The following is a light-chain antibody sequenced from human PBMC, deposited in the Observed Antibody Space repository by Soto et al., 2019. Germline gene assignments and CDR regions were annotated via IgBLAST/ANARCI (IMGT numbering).Light chain of an antibody. CDR3: QTWGTGYAV. CDR1: SGHSSYA. CDR2: LNSNGSH. V-gene: IGLV4-69*01. Sequence: QPVLTQSPSASASLGASVKFTCTLSSGHSSYAIAWHQQQPEKGPRYLMKLNSNGSHSKGDGIPDRFSGSSSGAERYLTISSFQSEDEADYYCQTWGTGYAVFGGGTQLTVL. J-gene: IGLJ7*01.